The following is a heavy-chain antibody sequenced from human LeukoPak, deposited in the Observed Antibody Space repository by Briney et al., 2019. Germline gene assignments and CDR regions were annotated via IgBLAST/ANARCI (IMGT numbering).Heavy chain of an antibody. CDR2: INWNGGST. V-gene: IGHV3-20*04. CDR1: GLTFDDYG. Sequence: GGSLRISCAASGLTFDDYGMSWVRQAPGKGLEWVSGINWNGGSTGYADSVKGRFTISRDNAKNSLYLQMNSLRAEDTALYYCASTIVVVVAASEAFDIWGQETMVTVCS. D-gene: IGHD2-15*01. CDR3: ASTIVVVVAASEAFDI. J-gene: IGHJ3*02.